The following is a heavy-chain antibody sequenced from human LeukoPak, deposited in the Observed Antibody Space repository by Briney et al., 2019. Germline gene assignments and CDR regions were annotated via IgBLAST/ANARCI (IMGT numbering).Heavy chain of an antibody. D-gene: IGHD3-22*01. J-gene: IGHJ4*02. CDR2: IRYDGSNK. CDR1: GFTFDDYA. Sequence: GGSLRLSCAASGFTFDDYAMHWVRQAPGKGLEWVAFIRYDGSNKYYADSVKGRFTISRDNSKNTLYLQMNSLRPEDSAVHYCAKDGRGSGYFPDYWGQGTLVTVSS. CDR3: AKDGRGSGYFPDY. V-gene: IGHV3-30*02.